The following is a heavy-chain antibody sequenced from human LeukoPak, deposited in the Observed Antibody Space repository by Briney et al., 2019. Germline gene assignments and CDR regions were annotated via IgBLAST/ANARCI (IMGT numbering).Heavy chain of an antibody. CDR1: GYTFTGYY. Sequence: ASVKVSCKASGYTFTGYYMHWVRQAPGQGLEWMGWINPNSGGTNYAQKFQGRVTMTRDTSISTAYMELSRLRSDDTAVCYCARVPELYSSGTFFEYYFDYWGQGTLVNVSS. CDR3: ARVPELYSSGTFFEYYFDY. V-gene: IGHV1-2*02. CDR2: INPNSGGT. D-gene: IGHD3-22*01. J-gene: IGHJ4*02.